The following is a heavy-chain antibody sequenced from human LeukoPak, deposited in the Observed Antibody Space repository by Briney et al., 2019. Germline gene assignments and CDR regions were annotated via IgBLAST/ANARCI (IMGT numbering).Heavy chain of an antibody. CDR1: GFTLSSYA. V-gene: IGHV3-30*18. CDR2: ISYDGSNK. J-gene: IGHJ4*02. Sequence: GGSLRLSCAASGFTLSSYAMSWVRQAPGKGLEWVAVISYDGSNKYYADSVKGRFTISRDNSKNTLYLQMNSLRAEDTAVYYCAKGLYYYDSSGYYHFDYWGQGTLVTVSS. CDR3: AKGLYYYDSSGYYHFDY. D-gene: IGHD3-22*01.